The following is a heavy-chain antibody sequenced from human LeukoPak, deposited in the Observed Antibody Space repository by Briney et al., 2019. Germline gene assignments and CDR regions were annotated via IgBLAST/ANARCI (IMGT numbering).Heavy chain of an antibody. CDR1: GGSFSGYY. V-gene: IGHV4-34*01. D-gene: IGHD5-18*01. CDR3: ARRGIQLWLRVSYWFDP. J-gene: IGHJ5*02. Sequence: PSETLSLTYAVYGGSFSGYYWSWIRQPPGKGLEWIGEINHSGSTNYNPSLKSRVAISVDTSKNQFSLKLSSVTAADTAVYYCARRGIQLWLRVSYWFDPWGQGTLVTVSS. CDR2: INHSGST.